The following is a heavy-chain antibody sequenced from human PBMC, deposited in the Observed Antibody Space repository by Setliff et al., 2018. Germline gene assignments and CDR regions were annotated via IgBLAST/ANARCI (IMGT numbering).Heavy chain of an antibody. V-gene: IGHV3-48*01. CDR2: ISSSSGLI. D-gene: IGHD6-19*01. CDR1: GLIFTSYS. J-gene: IGHJ4*02. CDR3: ARSAVAVPGQFYFDN. Sequence: GGSLRLSCAASGLIFTSYSMNWLRQAPGKGLEWVSYISSSSGLIYYADSVKGRFTISRDEAKNSLYLQMNSLRTEDTAVYYCARSAVAVPGQFYFDNWGQGTQVTVSS.